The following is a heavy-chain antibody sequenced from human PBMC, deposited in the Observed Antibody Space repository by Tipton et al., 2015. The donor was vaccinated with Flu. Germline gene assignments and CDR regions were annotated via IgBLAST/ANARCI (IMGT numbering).Heavy chain of an antibody. CDR3: ATYYYGSGTQPAFDY. CDR1: GGSISSSSYH. Sequence: TLSLTCTVSGGSISSSSYHWGWIRQPPGMGLEWIGSVHYSGSTYQNPSLKSRVTISVDTSKNQFSLKLSSVTAADTAVYYCATYYYGSGTQPAFDYWGQGTPVTVSS. CDR2: VHYSGST. V-gene: IGHV4-39*07. D-gene: IGHD3-10*01. J-gene: IGHJ4*02.